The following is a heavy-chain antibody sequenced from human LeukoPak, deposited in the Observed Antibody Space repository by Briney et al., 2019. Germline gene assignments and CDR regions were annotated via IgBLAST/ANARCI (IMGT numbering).Heavy chain of an antibody. V-gene: IGHV3-30-3*01. D-gene: IGHD4-17*01. CDR2: ISYDGSNK. CDR1: GFTFRTYA. Sequence: GGSLRLSCAASGFTFRTYAMHWLRQAPGKGLEWVAVISYDGSNKYYAESVKGRFTISRDNSKNTLYLQMNSLRAEDAAVYYCARDHDYGDYRPDYWGQGTLVTVSS. J-gene: IGHJ4*02. CDR3: ARDHDYGDYRPDY.